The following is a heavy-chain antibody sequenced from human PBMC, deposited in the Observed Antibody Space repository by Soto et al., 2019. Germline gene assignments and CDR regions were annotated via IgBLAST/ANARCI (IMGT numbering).Heavy chain of an antibody. CDR3: AGDVVHSGAANGYCSGGACNCPPGGMDV. CDR2: INPSVGNT. V-gene: IGHV1-46*01. Sequence: QVRLVQTGAVVKRPAASVTLSCRATGFTFSIHYIHWVRLAPGHGLEWVGIINPSVGNTSYAQRFQVIEASTTYPSTTKVFMYLSGLTSQIMAKDYGAGDVVHSGAANGYCSGGACNCPPGGMDVWGHVTTVTAS. J-gene: IGHJ6*02. CDR1: GFTFSIHY. D-gene: IGHD2-15*01.